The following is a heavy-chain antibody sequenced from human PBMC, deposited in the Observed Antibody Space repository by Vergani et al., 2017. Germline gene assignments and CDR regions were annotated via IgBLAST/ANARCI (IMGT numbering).Heavy chain of an antibody. Sequence: QVQLVQSGAEVKKPGASVKVSCKASGYTFTSYYMHWVRQAPGQGLEWMGIINPSGGSTSYAQKFQGRVTMTRDTPTSTVYMELSSLRSEDTAVYYCARDKEGWIAARGGSDYWGQGTLVTVSS. CDR3: ARDKEGWIAARGGSDY. CDR2: INPSGGST. J-gene: IGHJ4*02. CDR1: GYTFTSYY. V-gene: IGHV1-46*01. D-gene: IGHD6-6*01.